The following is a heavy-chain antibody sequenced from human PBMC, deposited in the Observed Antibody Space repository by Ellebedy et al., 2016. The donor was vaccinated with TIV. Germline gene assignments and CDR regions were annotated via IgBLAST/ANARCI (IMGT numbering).Heavy chain of an antibody. CDR2: ISESSGHI. Sequence: GESLKISCAAAGFTFSDFYMSWVRQAPGKGLECIAYISESSGHIKYADFVKGRFTISRDNAKKSLYLQMNSLRVDDTAVYYCAKWGRGFYDNYYYGMDVWGQGTTVTVSS. V-gene: IGHV3-11*06. D-gene: IGHD3-16*01. CDR1: GFTFSDFY. J-gene: IGHJ6*02. CDR3: AKWGRGFYDNYYYGMDV.